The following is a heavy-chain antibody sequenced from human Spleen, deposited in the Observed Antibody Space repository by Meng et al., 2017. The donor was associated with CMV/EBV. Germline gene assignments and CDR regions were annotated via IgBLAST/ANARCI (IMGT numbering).Heavy chain of an antibody. J-gene: IGHJ4*02. CDR2: IFTSGST. CDR3: ARGAHYYPRYFDY. Sequence: VQLQASAAGMCKPSEPLSLPAMFSGDSIGTYCGSWIRQPAGKGLEWIGHIFTSGSTNYTPSLKSRVTMSIDPSKNQFSLKLSSVTAADTAVYYCARGAHYYPRYFDYWGQGALVTVSS. D-gene: IGHD3-10*01. V-gene: IGHV4-4*07. CDR1: GDSIGTYC.